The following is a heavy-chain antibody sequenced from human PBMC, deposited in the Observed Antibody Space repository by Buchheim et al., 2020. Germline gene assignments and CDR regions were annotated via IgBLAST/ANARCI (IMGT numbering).Heavy chain of an antibody. D-gene: IGHD4-17*01. CDR3: ARDQYGDSFLNWFDP. J-gene: IGHJ5*02. CDR2: ISSSSSTI. CDR1: GFTFSSYS. Sequence: EVQLVESGGGLVQPGGSLRLSCAASGFTFSSYSMNWVRQAPGKGLEWVSYISSSSSTIYYADSVKGRFTISRDNTKNSLYLQMNSLRAEDTAVYYCARDQYGDSFLNWFDPWGQGTL. V-gene: IGHV3-48*04.